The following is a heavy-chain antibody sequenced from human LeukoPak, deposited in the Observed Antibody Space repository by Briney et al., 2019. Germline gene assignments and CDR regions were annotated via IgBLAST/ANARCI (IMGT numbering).Heavy chain of an antibody. J-gene: IGHJ5*02. V-gene: IGHV4-34*01. CDR3: ARVDYYGSGSYGWFDP. Sequence: SETLSLTCAVYGGSFSGYYWSWIRQPPGKGLEWIGEINHSGSTNYNPSLTSRVTISVDTSKNQFSLKLSSVTAADTAVYYCARVDYYGSGSYGWFDPWGQGTLVTVSS. CDR1: GGSFSGYY. D-gene: IGHD3-10*01. CDR2: INHSGST.